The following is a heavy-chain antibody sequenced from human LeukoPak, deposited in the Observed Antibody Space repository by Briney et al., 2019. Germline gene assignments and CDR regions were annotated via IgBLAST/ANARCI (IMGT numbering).Heavy chain of an antibody. D-gene: IGHD4-23*01. CDR2: IYYSGNI. J-gene: IGHJ4*02. CDR3: ARGARTPDC. CDR1: GVSMNSYY. Sequence: SETLSLTCTVSGVSMNSYYWSWIRQPPGKDLECIGYIYYSGNINYNPSLKSRATMSLDTSKNQFSLKLTSATAADTAIYYCARGARTPDCWGQGALVTVSS. V-gene: IGHV4-59*01.